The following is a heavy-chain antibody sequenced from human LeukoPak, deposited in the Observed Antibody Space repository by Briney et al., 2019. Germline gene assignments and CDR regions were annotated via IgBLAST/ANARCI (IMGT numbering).Heavy chain of an antibody. CDR3: ARVVNQLPHS. D-gene: IGHD2-2*01. CDR1: GFSFSSYE. V-gene: IGHV3-48*03. Sequence: GGSLRLSCAASGFSFSSYEMNWVRQAPGKGLEWVSYISSSGGTIYYADSVKGRFTISRDNAKNSLFLQMNSLRAEDTAVYYCARVVNQLPHSWGQGALVTVSS. CDR2: ISSSGGTI. J-gene: IGHJ4*02.